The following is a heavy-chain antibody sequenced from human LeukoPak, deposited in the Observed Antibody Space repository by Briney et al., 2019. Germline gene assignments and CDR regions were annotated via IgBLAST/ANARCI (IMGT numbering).Heavy chain of an antibody. CDR3: ARGSHYGDYYGMDV. CDR2: ISSSSITI. J-gene: IGHJ6*02. Sequence: GGSLRLSWAASGFTFSSYSMNWVRQAPGKGLEGVSYISSSSITIYYADSVKGRFTISRDNAKHSLYVQMNSLRDEDTAVYYCARGSHYGDYYGMDVWGQGTTVTVSS. CDR1: GFTFSSYS. V-gene: IGHV3-48*02. D-gene: IGHD4-17*01.